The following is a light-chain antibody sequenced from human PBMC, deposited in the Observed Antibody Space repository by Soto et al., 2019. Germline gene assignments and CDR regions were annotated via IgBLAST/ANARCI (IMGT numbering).Light chain of an antibody. Sequence: EIVLTQSPGTLSLSPGERVTITCRASQRSSSSYLAWYQQKAGQAPRLLIYVASSRATGIAERFSGSGSGTEFTLTISRLEPEDFAVYSCLQYGSAPWTFGQGTKVEIK. V-gene: IGKV3-20*01. CDR1: QRSSSSY. CDR2: VAS. CDR3: LQYGSAPWT. J-gene: IGKJ1*01.